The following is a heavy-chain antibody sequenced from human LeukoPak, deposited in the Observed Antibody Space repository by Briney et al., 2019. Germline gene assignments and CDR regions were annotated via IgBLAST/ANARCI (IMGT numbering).Heavy chain of an antibody. J-gene: IGHJ4*02. CDR3: ARGQMGRGAARRVDY. Sequence: ASVKVSCKASGYTLTSYDINWVRQATGQGLEWMGWMNPNSGNTGYAQKFQGRVTMTRNTSISTAYMELSSLRSEDTAVYYCARGQMGRGAARRVDYWGQGTLVTVSS. CDR2: MNPNSGNT. CDR1: GYTLTSYD. V-gene: IGHV1-8*01. D-gene: IGHD6-6*01.